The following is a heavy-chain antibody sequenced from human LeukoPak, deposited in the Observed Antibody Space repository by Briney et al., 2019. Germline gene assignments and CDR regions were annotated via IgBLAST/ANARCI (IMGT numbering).Heavy chain of an antibody. Sequence: GGSLGLSCAASGFTFSSYGMHWVRQAPGKGLEWVAVIWYDGSNKYYADSVKGRFTISRDNSKNTLYLQMNSLRAEDTAVYYCARAENAFDIWGQGTMVTVSS. D-gene: IGHD5-24*01. J-gene: IGHJ3*02. CDR3: ARAENAFDI. V-gene: IGHV3-33*01. CDR1: GFTFSSYG. CDR2: IWYDGSNK.